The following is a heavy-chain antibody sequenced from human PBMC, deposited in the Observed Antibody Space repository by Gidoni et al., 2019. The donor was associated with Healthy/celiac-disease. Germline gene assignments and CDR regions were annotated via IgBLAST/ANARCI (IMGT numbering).Heavy chain of an antibody. CDR3: ASKNRAYYGSGSFDY. V-gene: IGHV4-30-4*01. Sequence: QVQLQESGPGLVKPSQTLSLTCNVSGGSISSGDYYWSWIRQPPGKGLAWIGYIYYSGSTYYNPSLKSRVTISVDTSKNQFSLKLSSVTAADTAVYYCASKNRAYYGSGSFDYWGQGTLVTVSS. D-gene: IGHD3-10*01. CDR1: GGSISSGDYY. J-gene: IGHJ4*02. CDR2: IYYSGST.